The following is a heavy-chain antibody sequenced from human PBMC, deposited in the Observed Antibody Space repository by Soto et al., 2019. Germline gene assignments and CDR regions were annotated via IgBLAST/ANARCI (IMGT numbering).Heavy chain of an antibody. CDR2: ISSDGSNK. CDR3: ARMASFYCSGGSCYPTYGMDV. D-gene: IGHD2-15*01. J-gene: IGHJ6*02. Sequence: QVQLVESRGGVVQPGRSLRLSCAASGFTFSSSAMHWVRQAPGKGLEWVAVISSDGSNKYDADSVKGRFTISRDNSKNTLYLQMNSLRAEDTAVYYCARMASFYCSGGSCYPTYGMDVWGQGTTVTVSS. V-gene: IGHV3-30-3*01. CDR1: GFTFSSSA.